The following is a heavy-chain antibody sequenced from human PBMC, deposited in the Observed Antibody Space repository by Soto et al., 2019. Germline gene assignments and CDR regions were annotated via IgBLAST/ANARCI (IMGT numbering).Heavy chain of an antibody. D-gene: IGHD6-13*01. CDR2: IYSGGST. V-gene: IGHV3-53*01. J-gene: IGHJ4*02. CDR1: GFTVSSNY. CDR3: AREGSSSHYYFDY. Sequence: GGSLRLSCAASGFTVSSNYMSWVRQAPGKGLEWVSVIYSGGSTYYADSVKGRFTISRDNSKNTLYLQMNSLRAEDTAVYYCAREGSSSHYYFDYWGQGTLVTVSS.